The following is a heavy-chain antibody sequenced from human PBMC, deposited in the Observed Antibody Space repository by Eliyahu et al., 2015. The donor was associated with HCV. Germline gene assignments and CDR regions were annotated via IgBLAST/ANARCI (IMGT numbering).Heavy chain of an antibody. D-gene: IGHD6-13*01. J-gene: IGHJ4*02. V-gene: IGHV1-69*01. CDR2: VIPLFGPT. CDR1: GGTXSNXG. Sequence: QVQLVQSGAEWKKPGSSVKVSCKAPGGTXSNXGISWXRXAPGKXLXWMGGVIPLFGPTNYAPKFQGRLTATXDESTNTDFMELSRLRSEDTAVYFCARSGSSWYGGFDLWGQGTLVTVSS. CDR3: ARSGSSWYGGFDL.